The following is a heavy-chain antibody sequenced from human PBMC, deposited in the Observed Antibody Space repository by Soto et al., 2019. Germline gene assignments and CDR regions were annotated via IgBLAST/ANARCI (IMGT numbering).Heavy chain of an antibody. V-gene: IGHV4-31*03. CDR2: IYYSGNT. J-gene: IGHJ4*02. CDR3: AGAERRWLPEYDY. Sequence: QVQLQESGPGLVKPSQTLSLTCTVSGGSIRSGGHYWSWIRQHPGKGLEWIGYIYYSGNTYYNPSLKSRVTISVATSKNQFSLKLSSVTDADTAVYYCAGAERRWLPEYDYWGQGTLVTVSS. D-gene: IGHD5-12*01. CDR1: GGSIRSGGHY.